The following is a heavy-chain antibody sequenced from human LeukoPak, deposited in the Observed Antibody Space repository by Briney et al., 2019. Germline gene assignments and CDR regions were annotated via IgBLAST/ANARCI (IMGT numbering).Heavy chain of an antibody. Sequence: ASETLSLTCTVSGGSLSGYYWSWIRQTPGKGLEWIGFIHSSGSTHYNPSLDSRVTISMDTSKNQFSLKLSSVTAADTAVYYCARGDLSCFGSGSYCAFDIWGQGTMVTISS. CDR3: ARGDLSCFGSGSYCAFDI. J-gene: IGHJ3*02. CDR2: IHSSGST. CDR1: GGSLSGYY. V-gene: IGHV4-4*08. D-gene: IGHD3-10*01.